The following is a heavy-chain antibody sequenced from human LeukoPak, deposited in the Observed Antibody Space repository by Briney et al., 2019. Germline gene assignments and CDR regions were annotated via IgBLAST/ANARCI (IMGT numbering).Heavy chain of an antibody. CDR1: AFTFCSYA. D-gene: IGHD3-10*01. Sequence: GGSLRLSCAASAFTFCSYAMHWVRQAPDKGLEWVAVISYDGSKKYYADSVKGRFTISRDSSKNTLYLQMNSLRAEDTAVYYCAKVSHRVNYYGSGSYPSRIDYWGQGTLVTVSS. V-gene: IGHV3-30-3*01. J-gene: IGHJ4*02. CDR3: AKVSHRVNYYGSGSYPSRIDY. CDR2: ISYDGSKK.